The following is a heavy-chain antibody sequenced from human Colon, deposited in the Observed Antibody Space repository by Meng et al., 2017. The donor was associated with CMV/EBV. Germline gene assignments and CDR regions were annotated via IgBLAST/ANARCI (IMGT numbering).Heavy chain of an antibody. V-gene: IGHV3-23*01. CDR3: ARGVIAVGQRHYFDV. J-gene: IGHJ4*02. CDR1: GFTFSDYG. CDR2: IRGSGATT. D-gene: IGHD6-19*01. Sequence: GESLKISCAASGFTFSDYGMTWVRQAPGKGLEWVSGIRGSGATTYYADSVKGRFTISRDNSKNTLFLQLNSLRAEDTAVYYCARGVIAVGQRHYFDVWGQGTLVTVSS.